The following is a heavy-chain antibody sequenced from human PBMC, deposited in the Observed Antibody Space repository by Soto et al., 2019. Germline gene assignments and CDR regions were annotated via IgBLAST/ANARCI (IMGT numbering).Heavy chain of an antibody. CDR2: VYYNGRT. CDR1: GCSVSSGSYY. CDR3: ARGGVDYYDSSGYYFSPYYFDY. V-gene: IGHV4-61*01. Sequence: SETLSLTCTVSGCSVSSGSYYWSWIRQPPGKGLEWIGHVYYNGRTKYNPSLKSRVTISVDRSKNQFSLKLSSVTAADTAVYYCARGGVDYYDSSGYYFSPYYFDYWGQGTLVTVSS. D-gene: IGHD3-22*01. J-gene: IGHJ4*02.